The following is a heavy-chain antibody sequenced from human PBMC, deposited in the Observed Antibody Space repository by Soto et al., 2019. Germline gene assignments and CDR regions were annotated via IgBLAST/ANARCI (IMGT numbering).Heavy chain of an antibody. Sequence: GGSLRLPCAPSACTFSNYAMSCVRQAPGKELECVSAISGCGSTTYYADFVKGRFSISRDNSQNTVYLQMTSLRAEDTAVYYCAKKARSGWYGTFDYWGQGTLGTAPQ. J-gene: IGHJ4*02. CDR1: ACTFSNYA. V-gene: IGHV3-23*01. D-gene: IGHD6-19*01. CDR3: AKKARSGWYGTFDY. CDR2: ISGCGSTT.